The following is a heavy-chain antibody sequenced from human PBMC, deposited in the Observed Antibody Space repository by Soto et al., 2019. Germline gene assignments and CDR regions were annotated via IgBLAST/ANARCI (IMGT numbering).Heavy chain of an antibody. D-gene: IGHD3-10*01. J-gene: IGHJ4*02. Sequence: QVQLVQSGAEVKRPGPSVKVSCKASGGIFSTYAISWLRQAPGQGLEWMGGIIPLFGTPNYAQRFQGRVTITADESTSTAYMEMSRLRSEHTAVYYCARDRDDYGSGNYYNRIDFWGQGTLVTVSS. CDR3: ARDRDDYGSGNYYNRIDF. V-gene: IGHV1-69*01. CDR1: GGIFSTYA. CDR2: IIPLFGTP.